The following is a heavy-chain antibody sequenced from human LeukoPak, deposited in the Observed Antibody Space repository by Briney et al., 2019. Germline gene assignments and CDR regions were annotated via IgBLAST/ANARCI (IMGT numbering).Heavy chain of an antibody. D-gene: IGHD3/OR15-3a*01. V-gene: IGHV4-61*02. Sequence: SGTLSLTCAVSGGSISSGSYYWNWIRQPAGKGLEWIGRIYTSGSTNYNPSLKSRVTVSVDTSKNQFSLKLSSVTAADTAVYYCARQTGSGLFILPGGQGTLVTVSS. J-gene: IGHJ4*02. CDR3: ARQTGSGLFILP. CDR1: GGSISSGSYY. CDR2: IYTSGST.